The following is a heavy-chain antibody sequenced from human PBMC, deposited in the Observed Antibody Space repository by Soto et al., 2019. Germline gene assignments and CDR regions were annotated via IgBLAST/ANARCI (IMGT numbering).Heavy chain of an antibody. CDR3: AREGALAGTYYYYGMDV. Sequence: SETLSLTCTVSGGSISSGGYYWSWIRQHPGKGLEWIGYIYYSGSTYYNPSLKSRVTISVDTSKNQFSLKLSSVTAADTAVYYCAREGALAGTYYYYGMDVWGQGTTVTVSS. D-gene: IGHD6-19*01. CDR1: GGSISSGGYY. CDR2: IYYSGST. J-gene: IGHJ6*02. V-gene: IGHV4-31*03.